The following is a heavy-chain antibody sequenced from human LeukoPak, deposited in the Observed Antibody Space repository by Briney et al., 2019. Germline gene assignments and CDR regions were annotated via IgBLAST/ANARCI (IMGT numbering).Heavy chain of an antibody. Sequence: PGGSLRLSCVASGFTFSFYSMNWVRQPPGKGLEWVSSISSVSSYIYSADSVKGRFTISRDNAKNSLYLQMNSLRAEDTAVYYCAKGTNDFDNWGQRKLVTVSS. CDR3: AKGTNDFDN. CDR1: GFTFSFYS. D-gene: IGHD1-7*01. J-gene: IGHJ4*02. CDR2: ISSVSSYI. V-gene: IGHV3-21*01.